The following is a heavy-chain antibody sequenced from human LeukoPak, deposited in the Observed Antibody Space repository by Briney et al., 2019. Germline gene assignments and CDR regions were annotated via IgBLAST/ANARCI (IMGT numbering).Heavy chain of an antibody. CDR2: IYYSGTT. V-gene: IGHV4-39*01. CDR3: ASQVGYGSGTYYNKLFDY. D-gene: IGHD3-10*01. J-gene: IGHJ4*02. Sequence: SETLSLTCTVSSGSISSTSYYWGWIRQPPGEGLEWIGSIYYSGTTYYNQSIKSRVTISLDTSQNQFSLRLTSVTAADTAVYYCASQVGYGSGTYYNKLFDYWGQGTLLTVSS. CDR1: SGSISSTSYY.